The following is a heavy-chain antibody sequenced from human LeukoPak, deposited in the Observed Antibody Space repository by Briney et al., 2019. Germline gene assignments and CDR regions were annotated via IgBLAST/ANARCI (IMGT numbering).Heavy chain of an antibody. V-gene: IGHV3-30*02. CDR2: IRYDGSNK. Sequence: PGGSLRLSCAASGFTFSSYGMHWVRQAPGKGLEWVAFIRYDGSNKYYADSVKGRFTISRDNSKNTLYLQMNSLRAEGTAVYYCAKVIVVVPAATMDYWGQGTLVTVSS. D-gene: IGHD2-2*01. CDR1: GFTFSSYG. CDR3: AKVIVVVPAATMDY. J-gene: IGHJ4*02.